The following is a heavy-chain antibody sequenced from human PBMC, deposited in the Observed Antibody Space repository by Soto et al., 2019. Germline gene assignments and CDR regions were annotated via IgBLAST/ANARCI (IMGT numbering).Heavy chain of an antibody. D-gene: IGHD5-18*01. CDR3: ARHHKTAMDTGYGGQTRYAFDI. J-gene: IGHJ3*02. V-gene: IGHV4-59*08. Sequence: QVQLQESGPGLVKPSETLSLTCTVSGGSISSYYWSWIRQPPGKGLEWSGYIYYSGSTNYNPSLKSRVTISVDTSKNQFSLKLSSVTAADTAVYYCARHHKTAMDTGYGGQTRYAFDIWGQGTMVTVSS. CDR1: GGSISSYY. CDR2: IYYSGST.